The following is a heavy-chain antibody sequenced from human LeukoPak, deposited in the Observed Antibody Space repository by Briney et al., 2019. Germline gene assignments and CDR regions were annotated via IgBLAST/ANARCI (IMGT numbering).Heavy chain of an antibody. CDR3: AKDGGDFWSGYLIDY. CDR1: GFTFSSYA. CDR2: ISGSGGST. D-gene: IGHD3-3*01. Sequence: PGGSLRLSCAASGFTFSSYAMSWVRQAPGKGLEWVSAISGSGGSTYYAESVKGRFTISRDNSKNTLYLQMNSLRAEDTAVYYCAKDGGDFWSGYLIDYWGQGTLVTVSS. V-gene: IGHV3-23*01. J-gene: IGHJ4*02.